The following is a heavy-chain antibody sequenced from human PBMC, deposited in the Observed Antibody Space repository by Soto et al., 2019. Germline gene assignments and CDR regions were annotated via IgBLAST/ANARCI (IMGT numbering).Heavy chain of an antibody. CDR1: GFTFSSYA. J-gene: IGHJ4*02. CDR2: ISGSGGST. V-gene: IGHV3-23*01. CDR3: AKEGGYNWNHFDQ. D-gene: IGHD1-20*01. Sequence: GGSLRLSCVASGFTFSSYALSWVRQAPGKGLEWVSAISGSGGSTYYADSVKGRFTFSRDNSKNTLYLQMNSLRAEDTAVYYCAKEGGYNWNHFDQWGRGTLVTVSS.